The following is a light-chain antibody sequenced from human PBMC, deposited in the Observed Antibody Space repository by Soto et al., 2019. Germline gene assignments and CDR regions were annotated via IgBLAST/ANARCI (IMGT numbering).Light chain of an antibody. CDR1: SSDVGGYNY. CDR3: SSYTSSSTYV. CDR2: EVS. V-gene: IGLV2-14*01. J-gene: IGLJ1*01. Sequence: SALPQHSSVSGSPGHSITISCTGTSSDVGGYNYVSWSQQHPGKAPQLMIYEVSKRPSGVSNRFSGSKSGNTASLTISGLQAEDEADYYCSSYTSSSTYVFGTGTKVTVL.